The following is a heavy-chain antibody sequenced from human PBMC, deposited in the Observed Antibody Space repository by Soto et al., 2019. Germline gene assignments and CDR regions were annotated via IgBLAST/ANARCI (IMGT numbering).Heavy chain of an antibody. CDR2: IIPIFGTA. D-gene: IGHD3-22*01. J-gene: IGHJ6*02. Sequence: ASVKVSCKASGGTFSSYAISWVRQAPGQGLEWMGGIIPIFGTANYAQKFQDRVTITADESTSTAYMELSSLRSEDTAVYYCARAENDSSGYYPPYYYGMDVWGQGTRSPSP. V-gene: IGHV1-69*13. CDR1: GGTFSSYA. CDR3: ARAENDSSGYYPPYYYGMDV.